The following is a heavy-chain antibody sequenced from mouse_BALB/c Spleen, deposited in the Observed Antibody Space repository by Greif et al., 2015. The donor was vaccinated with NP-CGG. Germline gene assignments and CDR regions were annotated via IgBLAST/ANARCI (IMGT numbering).Heavy chain of an antibody. J-gene: IGHJ4*01. CDR1: GYTFTSYW. D-gene: IGHD2-14*01. Sequence: QVQLKQSGAELAKPGASVKMSCKASGYTFTSYWMHWVKQRPGQGLEWIGYINPSTGYTEYNQKFKDKATLTADKSSSTAYMQLSSLTSEDSAVYYCATYYRYDENAMDYWGQGTSVTVSS. CDR3: ATYYRYDENAMDY. V-gene: IGHV1-7*01. CDR2: INPSTGYT.